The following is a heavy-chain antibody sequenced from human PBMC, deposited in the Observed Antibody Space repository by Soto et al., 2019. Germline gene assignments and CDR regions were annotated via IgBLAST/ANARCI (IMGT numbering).Heavy chain of an antibody. Sequence: GRSLRLSCAASGFTFSSYSMNWVRQAPGKGLEWVSGIGGSGGNTYYADSVKGRFTISRDNSKNTLFLQMNSLRAEDTAEYYCARVVRYFDTPYGMDVWGQGTTVTVSS. V-gene: IGHV3-23*01. CDR1: GFTFSSYS. CDR2: IGGSGGNT. J-gene: IGHJ6*02. CDR3: ARVVRYFDTPYGMDV. D-gene: IGHD3-9*01.